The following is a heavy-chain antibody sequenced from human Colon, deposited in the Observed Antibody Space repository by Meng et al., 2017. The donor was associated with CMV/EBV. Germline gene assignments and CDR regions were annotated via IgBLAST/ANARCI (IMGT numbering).Heavy chain of an antibody. J-gene: IGHJ3*02. CDR2: ILNDGSGT. V-gene: IGHV3-74*01. Sequence: GESLKISCVASGFTFRNYWMHWVRQSPGKGLVWVSHILNDGSGTGYADSVKGRFTISRDNAKNTLYLQMNSLRAEDTAVYYCARGDAFDIWGQGTMVTVSS. CDR3: ARGDAFDI. CDR1: GFTFRNYW.